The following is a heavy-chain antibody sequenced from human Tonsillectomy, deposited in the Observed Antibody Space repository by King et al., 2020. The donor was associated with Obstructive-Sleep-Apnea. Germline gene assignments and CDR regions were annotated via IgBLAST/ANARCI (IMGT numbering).Heavy chain of an antibody. J-gene: IGHJ4*02. CDR2: ISYDGSNK. CDR3: ARIQIAAAFFPFDY. V-gene: IGHV3-30*04. D-gene: IGHD6-13*01. Sequence: KLVQSGGGVVQPGRSLRLSCAASGFTFSSYAMHWVRQAPGKGLEWVAVISYDGSNKYYADSVKGRFTISRDNSKNTLYLQMNSLRAEDTAVYYCARIQIAAAFFPFDYWGQGTLVTVSS. CDR1: GFTFSSYA.